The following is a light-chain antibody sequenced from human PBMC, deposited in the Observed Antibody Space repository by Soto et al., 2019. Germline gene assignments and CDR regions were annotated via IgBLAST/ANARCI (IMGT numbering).Light chain of an antibody. CDR1: QSLNRN. J-gene: IGKJ3*01. V-gene: IGKV3D-15*01. CDR3: QHYNDWPPAFT. CDR2: GAS. Sequence: EILMTQSPATLSVSPGERATLSCRASQSLNRNLAWYQQKPGQAPRLIIYGASTRASGIPARFSGSGSGTEFPLTISSLQSEDFALSYCQHYNDWPPAFTFGPGTKVDL.